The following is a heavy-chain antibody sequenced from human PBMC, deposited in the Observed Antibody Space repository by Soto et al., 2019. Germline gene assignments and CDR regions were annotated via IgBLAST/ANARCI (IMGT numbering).Heavy chain of an antibody. CDR2: ISYRGST. V-gene: IGHV4-59*02. J-gene: IGHJ4*02. Sequence: XTLSLACTVSGGSVNTYEWSWIRQRPGKGLEGIGYISYRGSTNYNPSLKSRFTISVDTPRNQFSPKLSYGTAADTAMYYCAREKYDSSFDHWGQGTVGPVS. D-gene: IGHD3-22*01. CDR3: AREKYDSSFDH. CDR1: GGSVNTYE.